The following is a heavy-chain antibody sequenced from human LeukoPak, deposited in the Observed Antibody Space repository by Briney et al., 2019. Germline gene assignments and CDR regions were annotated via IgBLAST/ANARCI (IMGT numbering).Heavy chain of an antibody. V-gene: IGHV3-21*01. CDR1: GFTFSSYS. J-gene: IGHJ4*02. CDR3: ARAGSGGYCSSTSCLDY. CDR2: ISSSSSYI. Sequence: PGGSLRLSCAASGFTFSSYSINWVRQAPGKGLEWVSSISSSSSYIYYTESVKGRFTISRDNAKNSLYLQMNSLRAEDTAVYYCARAGSGGYCSSTSCLDYWGQGTLVTVSS. D-gene: IGHD2-2*01.